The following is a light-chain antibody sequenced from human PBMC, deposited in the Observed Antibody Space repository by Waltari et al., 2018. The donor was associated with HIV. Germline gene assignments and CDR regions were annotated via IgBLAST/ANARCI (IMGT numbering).Light chain of an antibody. V-gene: IGKV3-15*01. CDR3: QQYNHCPRT. CDR2: DAS. CDR1: YSVAGN. J-gene: IGKJ1*01. Sequence: EIVMTQSPATLSVSLGETATLSCKASYSVAGNLDWYQQKPGQAPRLLIHDASTRAAGIPARFSGSGSGTEFSLSISNLQSEDSAIYYCQQYNHCPRTFGQGTKVEIK.